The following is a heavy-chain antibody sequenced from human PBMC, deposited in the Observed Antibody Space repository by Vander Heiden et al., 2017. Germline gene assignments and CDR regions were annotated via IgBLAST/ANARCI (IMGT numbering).Heavy chain of an antibody. CDR3: AGFPVRGVLDY. J-gene: IGHJ4*02. Sequence: QVQLQQWRAGLFKPSETLSLTCAVYGGSFSGYHWSWIRQPPGKGLEWLGETHHSGSTNYSPSLKSRVTITVDTSKNQFSLKLSSVTAADTAVYDCAGFPVRGVLDYWGQGTLVTVSS. V-gene: IGHV4-34*01. CDR1: GGSFSGYH. CDR2: THHSGST. D-gene: IGHD3-10*01.